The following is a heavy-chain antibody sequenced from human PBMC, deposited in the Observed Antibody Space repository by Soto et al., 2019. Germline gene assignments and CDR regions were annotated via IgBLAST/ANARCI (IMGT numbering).Heavy chain of an antibody. J-gene: IGHJ6*02. Sequence: QVQLQESGPGLVKPSETLSLICTVSGDSISSFHWSWIRQPPGKGLEWIGYIYNNGGTNYNPSLKGRVTISVDKSKNQFSLKLSSVTAADTAVYYCARRAYSMDVWGQGTTVTVSS. V-gene: IGHV4-59*08. CDR1: GDSISSFH. CDR2: IYNNGGT. D-gene: IGHD2-2*02. CDR3: ARRAYSMDV.